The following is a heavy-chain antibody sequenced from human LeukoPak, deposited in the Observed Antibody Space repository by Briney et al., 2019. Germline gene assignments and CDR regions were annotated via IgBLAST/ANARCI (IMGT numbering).Heavy chain of an antibody. J-gene: IGHJ3*02. V-gene: IGHV3-15*01. CDR3: TTDSELRFLEWLSDDAFDI. CDR2: IKSKTDGGTT. D-gene: IGHD3-3*01. CDR1: GFTFSNAW. Sequence: GGSLRLSCAASGFTFSNAWMSWVRQAPGKGLEWVGRIKSKTDGGTTDYAAPVKGRFTISRDDSKNTLYLQMNSLKTEDTAVYYCTTDSELRFLEWLSDDAFDIWGQGTMVTVSS.